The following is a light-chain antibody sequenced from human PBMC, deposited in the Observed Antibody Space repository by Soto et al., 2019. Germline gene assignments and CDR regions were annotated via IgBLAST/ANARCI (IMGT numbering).Light chain of an antibody. Sequence: QSALTQPASVSGSPGQSITISCTGTSSDVGSYNLVSWYQQHPGKAPKLMTSEGSKRPSGVSNRFSGSKSGNTASLTSSGLQAEDEADYYCCSYAGSVVFGGGTQLTVL. V-gene: IGLV2-23*01. CDR2: EGS. CDR1: SSDVGSYNL. CDR3: CSYAGSVV. J-gene: IGLJ2*01.